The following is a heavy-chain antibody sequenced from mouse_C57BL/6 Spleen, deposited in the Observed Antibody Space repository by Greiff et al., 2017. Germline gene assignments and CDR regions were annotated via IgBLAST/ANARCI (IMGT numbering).Heavy chain of an antibody. Sequence: EVQVVESGGGLVKPGGSLKLSCAASGFTFSSYTMSWVRQTPEKRLEWVATISGGGGNTYYPDSVKGRFTIARDNAKNALYLQMSSLRSEDTALYDCARGGYFDYWGQGTTLTVSS. CDR1: GFTFSSYT. V-gene: IGHV5-9*01. CDR3: ARGGYFDY. CDR2: ISGGGGNT. J-gene: IGHJ2*01.